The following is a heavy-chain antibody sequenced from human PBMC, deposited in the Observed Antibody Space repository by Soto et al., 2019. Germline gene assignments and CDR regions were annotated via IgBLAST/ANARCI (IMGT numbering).Heavy chain of an antibody. CDR3: ARGYCSGGSCMHNWFDP. Sequence: SETLSLTCAVSGGSISSGGYSWSWIRQPPGKGLEWIGYIYHSGSTYYNPSLKSRVTISVDRSKNQFSLKLSSVTAADTAVYYCARGYCSGGSCMHNWFDPWGQGTLVTSPQ. J-gene: IGHJ5*02. CDR1: GGSISSGGYS. V-gene: IGHV4-30-2*01. CDR2: IYHSGST. D-gene: IGHD2-15*01.